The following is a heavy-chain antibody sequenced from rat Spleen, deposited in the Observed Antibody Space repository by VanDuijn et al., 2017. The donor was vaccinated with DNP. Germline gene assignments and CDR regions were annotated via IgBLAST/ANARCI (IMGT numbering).Heavy chain of an antibody. CDR3: ARGLNYGGYNYYWYFDF. V-gene: IGHV3-1*01. D-gene: IGHD1-11*01. CDR1: GYSITSHY. J-gene: IGHJ1*01. CDR2: ISYSGST. Sequence: EVQLQESGPGLVKPSHSLSLTCSVTGYSITSHYWGWIRKFPGNKMDWMGYISYSGSTGYNPSLKSRISITRDTSKNQFFLQLNSVATEDTATYYCARGLNYGGYNYYWYFDFWGPGTMVTVSS.